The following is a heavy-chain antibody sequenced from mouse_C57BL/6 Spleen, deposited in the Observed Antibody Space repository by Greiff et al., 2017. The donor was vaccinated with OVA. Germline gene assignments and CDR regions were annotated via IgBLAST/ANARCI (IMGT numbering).Heavy chain of an antibody. D-gene: IGHD1-1*01. CDR1: GYAFTNYL. V-gene: IGHV1-54*01. J-gene: IGHJ4*01. Sequence: VQGVESGAELVRPGTSVKVSCKASGYAFTNYLIEWVKQRPGQGLEWIGVINPGSGGTNYNEKFKGKATLTADKSSSTAYMQLSSLTSEDSAVDVCARYYGRNYAMDYWGQGTSVTVSS. CDR2: INPGSGGT. CDR3: ARYYGRNYAMDY.